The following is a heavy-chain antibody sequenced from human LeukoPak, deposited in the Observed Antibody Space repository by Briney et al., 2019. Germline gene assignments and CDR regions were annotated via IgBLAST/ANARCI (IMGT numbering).Heavy chain of an antibody. D-gene: IGHD4-23*01. J-gene: IGHJ5*02. CDR2: IYSSGST. CDR1: GGSISSYY. V-gene: IGHV4-4*07. Sequence: SETLSLTCTVSGGSISSYYWSWIRQPAGKGLEWIGRIYSSGSTNYNPSLKSRVTISVDTSKNQFSLKLSSVTAADTAVYYCAREDYGGNSYWFDPWGQGTLVTVSS. CDR3: AREDYGGNSYWFDP.